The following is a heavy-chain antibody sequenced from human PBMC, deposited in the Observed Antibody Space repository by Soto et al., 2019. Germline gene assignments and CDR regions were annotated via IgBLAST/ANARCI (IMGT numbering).Heavy chain of an antibody. CDR1: GFTFSSYA. V-gene: IGHV3-23*01. J-gene: IGHJ4*02. D-gene: IGHD4-17*01. Sequence: EVQLLESGGGLAQPGGSLRLACAASGFTFSSYAMSWVRQAPGKGLEWVSSISVSGGSTFYADSVKGRFTISRDNSKNALYMQMNSLRAEDTAVYYCAKHPWGSGDYALDYWGQGTLVTVSS. CDR3: AKHPWGSGDYALDY. CDR2: ISVSGGST.